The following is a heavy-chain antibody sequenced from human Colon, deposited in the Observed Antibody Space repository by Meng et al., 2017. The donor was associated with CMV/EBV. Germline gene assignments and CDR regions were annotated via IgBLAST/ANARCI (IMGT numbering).Heavy chain of an antibody. CDR2: IKYSGRT. Sequence: SISSGDYYWTWIHQPPGKGLEWIGFIKYSGRTYYNPSLKSRLTILLDTSKNQFSLRLSSVTAADTAVYYCARTQDCSSTSCYTGFDPWGQGNLVTVSS. CDR3: ARTQDCSSTSCYTGFDP. CDR1: SISSGDYY. J-gene: IGHJ5*02. V-gene: IGHV4-30-4*08. D-gene: IGHD2-2*01.